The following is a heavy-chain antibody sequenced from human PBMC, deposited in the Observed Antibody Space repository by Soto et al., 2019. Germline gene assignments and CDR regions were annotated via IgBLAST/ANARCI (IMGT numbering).Heavy chain of an antibody. V-gene: IGHV6-1*01. J-gene: IGHJ6*02. CDR3: ARDLSVATIGNWDGMDV. Sequence: SQTLSLTCAISEDSVSSNSAAWNWIRQSPSRGLEWLGRTYYRSKWYNDYAVSVKSRITINPDTSKNQFSLQLNSVTPEDTAVYYCARDLSVATIGNWDGMDVWGQGTTVTVSS. CDR1: EDSVSSNSAA. D-gene: IGHD5-12*01. CDR2: TYYRSKWYN.